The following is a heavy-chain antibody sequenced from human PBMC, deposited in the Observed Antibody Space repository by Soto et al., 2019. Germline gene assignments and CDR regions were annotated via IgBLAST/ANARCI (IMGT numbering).Heavy chain of an antibody. D-gene: IGHD2-2*01. Sequence: DVQLVESGGGLVQPGGSLRLSCATSGFTFTSYWMHWVLQVPGKGLVWVSRINSDGSSTTYADSVKGRFTISRDNAKNTPYLQMNSLRAEDTAVYFWAGGKGSNTPFDYWGQGTLVTVSS. CDR2: INSDGSST. CDR3: AGGKGSNTPFDY. V-gene: IGHV3-74*01. CDR1: GFTFTSYW. J-gene: IGHJ4*02.